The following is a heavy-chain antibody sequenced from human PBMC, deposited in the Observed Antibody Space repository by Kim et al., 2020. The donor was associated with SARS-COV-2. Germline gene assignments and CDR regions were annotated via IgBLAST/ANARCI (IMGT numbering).Heavy chain of an antibody. J-gene: IGHJ5*02. Sequence: GGSLRLSCAASGFTFSSYGMHWVRQAPGKGLEWVAVIWYDGSNKYYADSVTGRFTISRDNSKNTLYLQMNSLRAEDTAVYYCARGGFGGVMGGNNWFDPRGQGTLVTVSS. D-gene: IGHD3-16*01. CDR3: ARGGFGGVMGGNNWFDP. CDR1: GFTFSSYG. CDR2: IWYDGSNK. V-gene: IGHV3-33*01.